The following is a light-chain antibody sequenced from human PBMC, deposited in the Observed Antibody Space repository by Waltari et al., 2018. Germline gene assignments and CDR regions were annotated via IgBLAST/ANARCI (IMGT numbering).Light chain of an antibody. J-gene: IGKJ2*01. Sequence: EIVMTQSPVTLSVSPGERATLSCRASQSVSSNLAWYQQKPGQAPRLLSYGASTRATGIPARFSGSGSGTEFTLTITSLQSEDFAVYYCQQYSNWPPYTFGQGTKLQIK. CDR3: QQYSNWPPYT. V-gene: IGKV3-15*01. CDR1: QSVSSN. CDR2: GAS.